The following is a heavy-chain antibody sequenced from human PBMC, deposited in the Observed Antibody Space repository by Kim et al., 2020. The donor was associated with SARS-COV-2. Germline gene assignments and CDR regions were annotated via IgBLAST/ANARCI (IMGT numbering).Heavy chain of an antibody. J-gene: IGHJ4*02. Sequence: QGRVTITADESTSTAYMELSSLRSEDTAVYYCARGRSGLRFLEWLLFFDYWGQGTLVTVSS. V-gene: IGHV1-69*01. CDR3: ARGRSGLRFLEWLLFFDY. D-gene: IGHD3-3*01.